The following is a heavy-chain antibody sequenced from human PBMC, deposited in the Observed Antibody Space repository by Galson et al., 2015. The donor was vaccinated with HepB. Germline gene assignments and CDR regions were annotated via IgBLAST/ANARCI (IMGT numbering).Heavy chain of an antibody. D-gene: IGHD4-23*01. CDR1: GGSFSGYY. Sequence: SLTCAVYGGSFSGYYWSWIRQPPGKGLEWIGEINRSGSTNYNPSLKSRVTISVDTSKNQFSLKLSSVTAADTAVYYCARGSGGNSFPFDYWGQGTLVTVSS. CDR3: ARGSGGNSFPFDY. CDR2: INRSGST. J-gene: IGHJ4*02. V-gene: IGHV4-34*01.